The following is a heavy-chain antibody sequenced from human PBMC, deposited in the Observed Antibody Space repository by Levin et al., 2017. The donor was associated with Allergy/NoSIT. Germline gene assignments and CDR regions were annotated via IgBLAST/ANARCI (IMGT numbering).Heavy chain of an antibody. D-gene: IGHD5-18*01. Sequence: PGGSLRLSCAASGFSFSSYSMNWVRQAPGKGLEWVSSITSSSSYIYYADSVKGRFTISRDSAENSLSLQMNSLRAEDTGIYYCARVMRGFSYGKIDHWGQGTLVTVSS. CDR1: GFSFSSYS. CDR2: ITSSSSYI. V-gene: IGHV3-21*01. CDR3: ARVMRGFSYGKIDH. J-gene: IGHJ4*02.